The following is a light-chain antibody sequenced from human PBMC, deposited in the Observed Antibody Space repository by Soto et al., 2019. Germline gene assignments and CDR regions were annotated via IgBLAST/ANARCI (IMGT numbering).Light chain of an antibody. CDR2: VNS. Sequence: QSALTQPPSVSGAPGQRVTISCTGSSSNIGAGYDVHWYQQLPGTAPKLLIYVNSNRPSGVPDRFSGSKSGTSASLAITGLQAEDEADYYCQSYDSSLSVGFGGGTKLTVL. CDR3: QSYDSSLSVG. CDR1: SSNIGAGYD. V-gene: IGLV1-40*01. J-gene: IGLJ2*01.